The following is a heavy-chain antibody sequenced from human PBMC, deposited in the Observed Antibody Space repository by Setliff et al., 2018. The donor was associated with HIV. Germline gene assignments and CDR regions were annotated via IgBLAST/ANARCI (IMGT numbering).Heavy chain of an antibody. CDR1: GGSITSNY. D-gene: IGHD2-15*01. Sequence: EASVKVSCKASGGSITSNYITWVRQAPGQGLEWMGRIIPMFGIANNAPKFQGRVTITADKSTSTSYMELSSLTSEDTAVYYCARERIGYFDFWGQGTLVTVSS. CDR3: ARERIGYFDF. V-gene: IGHV1-69*04. CDR2: IIPMFGIA. J-gene: IGHJ4*02.